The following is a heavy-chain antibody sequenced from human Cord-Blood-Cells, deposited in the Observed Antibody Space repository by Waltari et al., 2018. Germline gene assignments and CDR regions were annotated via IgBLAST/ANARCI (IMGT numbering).Heavy chain of an antibody. CDR3: ARVGGNCSGGSCYNWFDP. J-gene: IGHJ5*02. Sequence: QVQLVQSGAEVKKPGASVKVSCKASGYTFTSYAMHWVRQAPGQRLEWMGWINAGNGNKKYSQKFQGRVTITRDTSASTAYMELSSLRSEDTAVYYCARVGGNCSGGSCYNWFDPWGQGTLVTVSS. CDR1: GYTFTSYA. V-gene: IGHV1-3*01. CDR2: INAGNGNK. D-gene: IGHD2-15*01.